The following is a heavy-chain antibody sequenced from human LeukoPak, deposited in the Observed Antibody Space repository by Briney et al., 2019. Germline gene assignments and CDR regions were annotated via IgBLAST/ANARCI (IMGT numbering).Heavy chain of an antibody. CDR2: INHSGST. CDR3: ARDLGYCSGGSCYPRIDY. J-gene: IGHJ4*02. Sequence: SETLSLTCAVYGGSFSGYYWSWIRQPPGKGLEWIGEINHSGSTNYNPSLKSRVTISVDTSKNQFSLKLSSVTAADTAVYYCARDLGYCSGGSCYPRIDYWGQGTLVTVSS. D-gene: IGHD2-15*01. CDR1: GGSFSGYY. V-gene: IGHV4-34*01.